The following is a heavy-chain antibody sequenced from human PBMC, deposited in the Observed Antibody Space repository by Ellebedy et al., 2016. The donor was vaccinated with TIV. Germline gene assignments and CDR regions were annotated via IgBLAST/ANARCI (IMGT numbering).Heavy chain of an antibody. CDR1: GVSISSGDYY. J-gene: IGHJ5*02. CDR3: VADSSNLSWFYH. V-gene: IGHV4-30-4*03. CDR2: IFYSGST. D-gene: IGHD6-19*01. Sequence: MPSETLSLTCSVSGVSISSGDYYWNWIRQPPGKGLEWIGYIFYSGSTYYNPSLKSRLTISVDRSNNRVSLKLSSVTAADTAVYHCVADSSNLSWFYHWGQGSLVSVSS.